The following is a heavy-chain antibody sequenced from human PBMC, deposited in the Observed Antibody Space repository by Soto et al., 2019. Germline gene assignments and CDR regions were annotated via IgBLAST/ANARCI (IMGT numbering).Heavy chain of an antibody. CDR1: GASITTNYC. CDR3: VRVVGAAHLPNWFDP. V-gene: IGHV4-4*02. Sequence: QVQLQESGPGLVKPSGTLSLTCAVSGASITTNYCWGWVRQSPGKGLEWIGALYHRGSTKYHPSLKSRVTISVDKSKDPFSLTVTSVTAADTAVYSCVRVVGAAHLPNWFDPWGQGTLVTVYS. J-gene: IGHJ5*02. CDR2: LYHRGST. D-gene: IGHD2-15*01.